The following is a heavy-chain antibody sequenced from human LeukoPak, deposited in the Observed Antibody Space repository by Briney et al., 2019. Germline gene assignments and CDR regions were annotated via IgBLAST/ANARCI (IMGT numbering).Heavy chain of an antibody. CDR2: IRPSGNF. Sequence: KPSETLSLTCAVYGGSFTGYYYSWIRQPPGKGLEWVGEIRPSGNFAYNPSLESRVTISVDTSKNQLSLKLSSVTAADTAVYYCARRYCSTTSCSGHNWFDPWGQGTLVTVSS. J-gene: IGHJ5*02. CDR1: GGSFTGYY. D-gene: IGHD2-2*01. CDR3: ARRYCSTTSCSGHNWFDP. V-gene: IGHV4-34*01.